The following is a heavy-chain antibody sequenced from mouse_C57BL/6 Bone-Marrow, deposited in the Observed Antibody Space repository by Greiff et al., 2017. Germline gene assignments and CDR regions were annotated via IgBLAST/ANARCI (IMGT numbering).Heavy chain of an antibody. CDR2: IDPSDSYT. Sequence: QVQLQQPGAELVKPGASVKLSCKASGYTFTSYWMQWVKQRPGQGLEWIGEIDPSDSYTNYNQKFKGKATLTVDTSSSTAYMQLSSLTSEDSALYYCARGSNYVGYWYFDVWGTGTTVTVSS. CDR3: ARGSNYVGYWYFDV. V-gene: IGHV1-50*01. J-gene: IGHJ1*03. D-gene: IGHD2-5*01. CDR1: GYTFTSYW.